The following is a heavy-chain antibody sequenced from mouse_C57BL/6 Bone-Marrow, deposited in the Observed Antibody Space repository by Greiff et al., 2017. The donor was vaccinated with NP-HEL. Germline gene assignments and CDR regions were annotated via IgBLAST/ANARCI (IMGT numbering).Heavy chain of an antibody. CDR1: GYTFTSYW. V-gene: IGHV1-69*01. CDR2: IDPFDSYT. Sequence: VQLQQPGAELVMPGASVKLSCKASGYTFTSYWMHWVKQRPGQGLEWIGEIDPFDSYTNYNQKFKGKSTLTVDKSSSTAYMQLSSLTSEDSAVYYCARRGYGSSYLFAYWGQGTLVTVSA. J-gene: IGHJ3*01. D-gene: IGHD1-1*01. CDR3: ARRGYGSSYLFAY.